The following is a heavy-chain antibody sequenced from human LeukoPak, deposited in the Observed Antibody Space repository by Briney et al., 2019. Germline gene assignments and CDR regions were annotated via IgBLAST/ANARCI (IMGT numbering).Heavy chain of an antibody. CDR3: ARLLMSGITFGGVIAPEDY. Sequence: PSETLSLTCTVSGGSISSSSYYWSWIRQPPGKGLEWIGEINHSGSTNYNPSLKSRVTISVDTSKNQFSLKLSSVTASDTAVYYCARLLMSGITFGGVIAPEDYWGQGTLVTVSS. CDR1: GGSISSSSYY. J-gene: IGHJ4*02. CDR2: INHSGST. V-gene: IGHV4-39*07. D-gene: IGHD3-16*02.